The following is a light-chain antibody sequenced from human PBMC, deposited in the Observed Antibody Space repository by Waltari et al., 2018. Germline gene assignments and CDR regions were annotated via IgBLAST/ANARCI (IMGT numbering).Light chain of an antibody. V-gene: IGLV1-44*01. CDR3: AAWDDSLNGRV. CDR1: NSNIGSNT. Sequence: QSVLTQPPSASGTPGQGVTISCSGSNSNIGSNTVSWYQQLPGTAPKLLIYTNNQRPSGVPDRFSGSKSGTSASLAISGLQSEDEADYYCAAWDDSLNGRVFGGGTKVTVL. J-gene: IGLJ3*02. CDR2: TNN.